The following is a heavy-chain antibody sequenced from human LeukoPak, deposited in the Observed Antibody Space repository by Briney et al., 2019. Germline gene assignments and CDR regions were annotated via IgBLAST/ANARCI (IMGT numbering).Heavy chain of an antibody. Sequence: SQTLSLTCTVSGGSISSGDYYWSWIRQPPGKGLEWIGYIYYSGSTYYNPSLKSRVTISVDTSKNQFSLKLSSVTAADTAVYYCARELISYGTYYYDSSGLNYWGQGTLVTVS. D-gene: IGHD3-22*01. CDR3: ARELISYGTYYYDSSGLNY. V-gene: IGHV4-30-4*08. J-gene: IGHJ4*02. CDR2: IYYSGST. CDR1: GGSISSGDYY.